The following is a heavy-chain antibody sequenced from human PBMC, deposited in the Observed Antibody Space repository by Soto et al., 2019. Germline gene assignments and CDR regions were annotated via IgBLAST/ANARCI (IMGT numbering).Heavy chain of an antibody. Sequence: GESLKISCKGSGYSFTSYWISWVRQMPGKGLEWMGRIDPSDSYTNYSPSFQGHVTISADKSISTAYLQWSSLKASDTAMYYCARQDPYYYDSSGSRGHFDYWGQGTLVTVSS. CDR1: GYSFTSYW. J-gene: IGHJ4*02. CDR2: IDPSDSYT. D-gene: IGHD3-22*01. V-gene: IGHV5-10-1*01. CDR3: ARQDPYYYDSSGSRGHFDY.